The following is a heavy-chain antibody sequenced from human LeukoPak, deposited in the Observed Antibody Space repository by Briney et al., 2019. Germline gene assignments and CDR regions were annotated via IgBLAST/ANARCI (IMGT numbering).Heavy chain of an antibody. CDR3: ARNSRGGFDY. J-gene: IGHJ4*02. CDR2: IYDSGTT. Sequence: SETLSLTCTVSGGSISSYYWSWIRQPPGKGLEWFGYIYDSGTTNYNPSLKSRVTISVDTSKNQFSLKLSSVTAADTAVYYCARNSRGGFDYWGQGTLVTVSS. V-gene: IGHV4-59*01. CDR1: GGSISSYY. D-gene: IGHD2/OR15-2a*01.